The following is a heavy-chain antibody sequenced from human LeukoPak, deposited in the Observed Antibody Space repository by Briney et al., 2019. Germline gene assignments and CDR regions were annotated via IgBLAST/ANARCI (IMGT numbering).Heavy chain of an antibody. CDR2: TYHTGST. CDR3: ARDRGSTGYYYLDS. D-gene: IGHD1-26*01. V-gene: IGHV4-59*02. Sequence: SETLSLTCSVSGGPVTEYYWSWIRQPPGKGLEWIGYTYHTGSTNYSPSLKSRVTMPVDAPRNQFSLKLVSVTAADTAVYYCARDRGSTGYYYLDSWGQGILVTVSS. J-gene: IGHJ4*02. CDR1: GGPVTEYY.